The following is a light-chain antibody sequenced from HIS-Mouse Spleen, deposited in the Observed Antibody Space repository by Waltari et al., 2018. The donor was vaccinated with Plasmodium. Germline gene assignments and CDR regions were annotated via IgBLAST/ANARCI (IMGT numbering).Light chain of an antibody. CDR2: KAS. CDR1: QSISSW. V-gene: IGKV1-5*03. J-gene: IGKJ1*01. CDR3: QQYNSYSWT. Sequence: DIQMTQSPSTLSASVGDRVTITCRASQSISSWLAWYQQKPGKAPKRLSYKASSLESGVPSRFSGSGSGTEFTLTISSLQPDDFATYYCQQYNSYSWTFGQGTKVEIK.